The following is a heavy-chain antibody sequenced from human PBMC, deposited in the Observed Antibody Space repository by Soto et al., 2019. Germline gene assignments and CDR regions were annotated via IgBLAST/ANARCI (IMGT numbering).Heavy chain of an antibody. CDR1: GFTFSSYG. D-gene: IGHD2-8*01. CDR3: ARDDRYCTNGVCYWRGWFDP. V-gene: IGHV3-33*01. Sequence: QSGGSLRLSCAASGFTFSSYGMHWVRQAPGKGLEWVAVIWYDGSNKYYADSVKGRFTISRDNSKNTLYLQMNSLRAEDTAVYYCARDDRYCTNGVCYWRGWFDPWGQGTLVTVSS. CDR2: IWYDGSNK. J-gene: IGHJ5*02.